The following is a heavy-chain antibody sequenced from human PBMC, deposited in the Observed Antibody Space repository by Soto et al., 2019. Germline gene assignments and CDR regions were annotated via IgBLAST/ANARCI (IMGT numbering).Heavy chain of an antibody. D-gene: IGHD6-13*01. CDR3: ATSYGNAWYTY. Sequence: PSETLSLTCAVSGDSMSSSDYYWGWIRQPPGKGLEWIGSIYYSGCTYYNPSLQSRLAISVDRSKNQFTLQLTSVTVEDTAVYYCATSYGNAWYTYWGQGTQVTVSS. V-gene: IGHV4-39*06. J-gene: IGHJ4*02. CDR1: GDSMSSSDYY. CDR2: IYYSGCT.